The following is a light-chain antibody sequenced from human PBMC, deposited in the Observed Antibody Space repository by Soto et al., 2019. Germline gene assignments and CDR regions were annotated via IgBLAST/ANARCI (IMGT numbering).Light chain of an antibody. CDR2: KAS. Sequence: DIQMTQFPPTLSASIGDRVTITCRASQTISSSLAWYQQKPGKAPKLLIYKASTLETGVPSRFSGSGSGTEFTLTISSLQPDDFATYYGQQYDCYSPYTFGQGTRLEIK. CDR1: QTISSS. CDR3: QQYDCYSPYT. V-gene: IGKV1-5*03. J-gene: IGKJ2*01.